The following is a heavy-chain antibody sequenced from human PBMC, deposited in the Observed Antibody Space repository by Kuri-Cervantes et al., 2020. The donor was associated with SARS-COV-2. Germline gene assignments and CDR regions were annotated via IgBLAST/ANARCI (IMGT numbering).Heavy chain of an antibody. D-gene: IGHD3-16*01. J-gene: IGHJ4*02. V-gene: IGHV4-59*01. Sequence: GSLRLSCTVSGDSISSYCWSWIRQPPGKGLEWIGYIYYSGSTKYNPSLKSRVTISLNTSMNQFSLKLSSVTAADTAVYYCARGGGYDYPHYWGQGTLVTVSS. CDR3: ARGGGYDYPHY. CDR2: IYYSGST. CDR1: GDSISSYC.